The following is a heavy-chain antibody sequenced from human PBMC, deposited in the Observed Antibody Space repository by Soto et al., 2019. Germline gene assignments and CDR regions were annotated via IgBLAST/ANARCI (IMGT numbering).Heavy chain of an antibody. V-gene: IGHV1-18*04. CDR3: ATSYDSGFDP. CDR2: IKPDNGNT. CDR1: GYPFSKYG. Sequence: QLQLVQSGGEVKKPGASVRVSCEAYGYPFSKYGISWIRQAPGQGLEWMGWIKPDNGNTDYAQKFQGRVTMTTDTSSNTAYMELRSLRSGDTAVYYCATSYDSGFDPWGQGTLVSVSS. J-gene: IGHJ5*02. D-gene: IGHD5-12*01.